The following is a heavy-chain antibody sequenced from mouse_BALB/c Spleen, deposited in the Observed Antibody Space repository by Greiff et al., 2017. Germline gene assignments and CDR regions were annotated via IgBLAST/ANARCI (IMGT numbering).Heavy chain of an antibody. CDR2: ILPGSGST. D-gene: IGHD1-1*01. V-gene: IGHV1-9*01. CDR1: GYTFSSYW. J-gene: IGHJ2*01. Sequence: VKLVESGAELMKPGASVKISCKATGYTFSSYWIEWVKQRPGHGLEWIGEILPGSGSTNYNEKFKGKATFTADTSSNTAYMQLSSLTSEDSAVYYCARSDYYYGSSYRDFDYWGQGTTLTVSS. CDR3: ARSDYYYGSSYRDFDY.